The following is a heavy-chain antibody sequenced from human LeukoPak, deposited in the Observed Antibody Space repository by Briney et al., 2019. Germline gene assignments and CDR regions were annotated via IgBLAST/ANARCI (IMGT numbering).Heavy chain of an antibody. D-gene: IGHD2-8*01. CDR2: ITSSGYI. J-gene: IGHJ4*02. V-gene: IGHV3-21*01. CDR1: GFTFSSYS. CDR3: ATNLKY. Sequence: PGESLRLSCAASGFTFSSYSMNWVRQAPGKGLEWVSCITSSGYIYYANSVKGRFTISRDNAKNSLYLQMSSLRAEDTAVYYCATNLKYWGQETLVTVSS.